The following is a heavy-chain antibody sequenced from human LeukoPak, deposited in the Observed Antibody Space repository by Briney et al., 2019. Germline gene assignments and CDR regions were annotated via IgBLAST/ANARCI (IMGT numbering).Heavy chain of an antibody. J-gene: IGHJ4*02. Sequence: PSETLSLTCTVSGGSISSGGHYWSWIRQHPGKGLEWIGYIYYSGSTYYNPSLKSRVTISVDTSKNQFSLKLSSVTAADTAVYYCARASGTTSYCFDYWGQGTLVTVSS. CDR3: ARASGTTSYCFDY. D-gene: IGHD1-1*01. V-gene: IGHV4-31*03. CDR2: IYYSGST. CDR1: GGSISSGGHY.